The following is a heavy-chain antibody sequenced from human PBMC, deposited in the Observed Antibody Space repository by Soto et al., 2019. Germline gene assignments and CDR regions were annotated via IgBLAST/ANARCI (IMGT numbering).Heavy chain of an antibody. Sequence: ASVKVSCKVSGYTLTELSMHWVRQAPGKGLEWMGGFDPEDGETIYAQKFQGRVTMTEDTSTDTAYMELSSLRSEDTAMYYCATAAAGPYYYYYGMDVWGQGTTVTVSS. J-gene: IGHJ6*02. CDR3: ATAAAGPYYYYYGMDV. V-gene: IGHV1-24*01. CDR2: FDPEDGET. CDR1: GYTLTELS. D-gene: IGHD6-13*01.